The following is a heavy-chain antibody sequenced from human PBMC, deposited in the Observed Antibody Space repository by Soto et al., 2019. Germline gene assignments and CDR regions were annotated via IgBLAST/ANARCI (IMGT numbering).Heavy chain of an antibody. D-gene: IGHD4-17*01. CDR3: ARDHYGDYIFDY. V-gene: IGHV1-69*04. J-gene: IGHJ4*02. Sequence: ASVKVSCKASGGTFSSYTISWVRQAPGQGLEWMGRIIPILGIANYAQKFQGRVTITADKSTSQAYMELSSLRSEDTAVYYCARDHYGDYIFDYWGQGTLVTVSS. CDR2: IIPILGIA. CDR1: GGTFSSYT.